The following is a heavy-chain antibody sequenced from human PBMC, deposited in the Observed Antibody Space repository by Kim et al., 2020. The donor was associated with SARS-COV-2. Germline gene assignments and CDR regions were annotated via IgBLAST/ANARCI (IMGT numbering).Heavy chain of an antibody. CDR1: GFTFSSYG. D-gene: IGHD3-10*01. Sequence: GGSLRLSCAASGFTFSSYGMHWVRQAPGKGLEWVAVISYDGSNKYYADSVKGRFTISRDNSKNTLYLQMNNLRAEDTAVHYCANLGILWFGEPLGCYWVQGTLVTVSS. CDR3: ANLGILWFGEPLGCY. J-gene: IGHJ4*02. V-gene: IGHV3-30*18. CDR2: ISYDGSNK.